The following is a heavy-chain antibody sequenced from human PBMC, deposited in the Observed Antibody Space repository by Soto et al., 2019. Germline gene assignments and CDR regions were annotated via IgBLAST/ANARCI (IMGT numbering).Heavy chain of an antibody. CDR1: GGSISSGDYY. CDR2: IYYSGST. J-gene: IGHJ5*02. Sequence: QVQLQESGPGLVKPSQTLSLTCTVSGGSISSGDYYWSWIRQPPGKGLEWIGYIYYSGSTYYNPSLKSRVTIPVDTSKNQFSLKLSSVTAADTAVYYCARVPTRILNWFDPWGQGTLVTVSS. CDR3: ARVPTRILNWFDP. V-gene: IGHV4-30-4*01.